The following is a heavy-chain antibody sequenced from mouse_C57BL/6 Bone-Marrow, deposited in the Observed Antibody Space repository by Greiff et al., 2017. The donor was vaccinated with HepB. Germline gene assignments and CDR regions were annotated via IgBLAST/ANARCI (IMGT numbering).Heavy chain of an antibody. CDR2: INYDGSST. CDR3: AREDYYGSAWFAY. V-gene: IGHV5-16*01. D-gene: IGHD1-1*01. J-gene: IGHJ3*01. Sequence: EVQRVESEGGLVQPGSSMKLSCTASGFTFSDYYMAWVRQVPEKGLEWVANINYDGSSTYYLDSLKSRFIISRDNAKNILYLQMSSLKSEDTATYYCAREDYYGSAWFAYWGQGTLVTVSA. CDR1: GFTFSDYY.